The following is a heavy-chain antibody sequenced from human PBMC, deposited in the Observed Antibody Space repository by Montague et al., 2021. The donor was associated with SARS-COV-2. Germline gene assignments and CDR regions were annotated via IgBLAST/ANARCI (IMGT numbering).Heavy chain of an antibody. J-gene: IGHJ4*02. CDR3: ARRGCSVWGVTVSAELDY. V-gene: IGHV4-34*01. D-gene: IGHD3-16*01. CDR2: INQSGRT. CDR1: GGSFSGYY. Sequence: SETLSLTCAVYGGSFSGYYWSWIRQPPEKGLEWIGEINQSGRTNNNPSLKSRVIISVDTSKNQFSLKLSSVPAAARAVYNCARRGCSVWGVTVSAELDYWGQGILVIVSS.